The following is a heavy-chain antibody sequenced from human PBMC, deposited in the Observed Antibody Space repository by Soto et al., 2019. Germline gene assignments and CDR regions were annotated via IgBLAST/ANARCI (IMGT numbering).Heavy chain of an antibody. J-gene: IGHJ4*02. D-gene: IGHD3-10*01. CDR3: ARRYYGSGSYYTSGTFDY. V-gene: IGHV5-10-1*01. CDR1: GYSFTCYW. Sequence: GESLKISCKGSGYSFTCYWISWLRQMPGKGLEWMGRIDPSDSYTNYSPSFQGHVTISADKSISTAYLQWSSLKASDTAMYYCARRYYGSGSYYTSGTFDYWGQGTLVTVSS. CDR2: IDPSDSYT.